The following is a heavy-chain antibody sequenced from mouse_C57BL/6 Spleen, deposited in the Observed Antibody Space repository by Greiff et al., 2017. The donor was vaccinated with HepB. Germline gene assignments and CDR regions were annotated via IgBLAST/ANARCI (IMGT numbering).Heavy chain of an antibody. J-gene: IGHJ1*03. CDR2: IDPNSGGT. D-gene: IGHD1-1*01. V-gene: IGHV1-72*01. CDR3: ARSTGHYYGRDGYFDV. Sequence: QVQLQQPGAELVKPGASVKLSCKASGYTFTSYWMHWVKQRPGRGLEWIGRIDPNSGGTKYNEKLKSKATLTVDKPSSTAYMQLSSLTSEDSAVYYCARSTGHYYGRDGYFDVWGTGTTVTVSS. CDR1: GYTFTSYW.